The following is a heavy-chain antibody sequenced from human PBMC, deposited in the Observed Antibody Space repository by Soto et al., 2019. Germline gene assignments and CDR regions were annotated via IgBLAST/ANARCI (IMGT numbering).Heavy chain of an antibody. CDR2: ISSTTNYI. J-gene: IGHJ4*02. CDR1: GFTFTRYS. V-gene: IGHV3-21*01. CDR3: ARESEDPPSTFDS. Sequence: ESGGGLVKPGGSLRLSCAASGFTFTRYSMNWVRQAPGKGLEWVSSISSTTNYIYYADSMKGRFTVSRDNAKNSVYLEMNGLSAEDTALYYCARESEDPPSTFDSGGKGPLVPAPS.